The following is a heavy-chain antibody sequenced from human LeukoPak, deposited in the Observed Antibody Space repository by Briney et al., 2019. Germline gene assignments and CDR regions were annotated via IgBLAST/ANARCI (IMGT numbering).Heavy chain of an antibody. CDR1: GGSISSSSYY. CDR2: IYYSGST. D-gene: IGHD3-22*01. CDR3: ARQPDYYDSSGELDY. J-gene: IGHJ4*02. Sequence: PSETLSLTCTVSGGSISSSSYYWGWIRQPPGKGLEWIGSIYYSGSTYYNPSLKSRVTISVDTSKNQFSLKLNSVTAADTAVYYCARQPDYYDSSGELDYWGQGTLVTVSS. V-gene: IGHV4-39*01.